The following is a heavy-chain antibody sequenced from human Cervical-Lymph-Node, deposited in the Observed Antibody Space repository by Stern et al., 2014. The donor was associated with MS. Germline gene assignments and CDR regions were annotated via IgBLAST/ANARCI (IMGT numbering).Heavy chain of an antibody. V-gene: IGHV1-46*01. CDR3: ASSSSGSSGYYGMDV. D-gene: IGHD3-22*01. J-gene: IGHJ6*02. CDR2: LNPSGGST. CDR1: GYTFTSYY. Sequence: QVQLVQSGAEVKKPGASVKVSCKASGYTFTSYYMYWVRQAPGQGLEWMGILNPSGGSTSYAQKFQGRVTMNRDTATSTVYMELSSLRSEDTAVYYCASSSSGSSGYYGMDVWGQGTTVTVSS.